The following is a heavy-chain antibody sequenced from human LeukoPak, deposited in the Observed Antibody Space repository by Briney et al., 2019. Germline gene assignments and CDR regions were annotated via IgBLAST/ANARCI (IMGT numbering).Heavy chain of an antibody. Sequence: ASVKVSCKASGYTLTSYDINWVRQATGQGLEWMGWMNPNSGNTGYAQKFQGRLTFTRDISISTAYMELSSLRSEDTAVYYSARGQMYSSGRIDPWGQGTLVTVSS. CDR3: ARGQMYSSGRIDP. D-gene: IGHD6-19*01. CDR2: MNPNSGNT. CDR1: GYTLTSYD. V-gene: IGHV1-8*03. J-gene: IGHJ5*02.